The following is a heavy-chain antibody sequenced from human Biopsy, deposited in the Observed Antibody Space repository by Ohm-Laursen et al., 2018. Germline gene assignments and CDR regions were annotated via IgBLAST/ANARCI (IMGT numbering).Heavy chain of an antibody. CDR3: ARRAVAGTYNWYFDL. V-gene: IGHV3-33*01. D-gene: IGHD6-19*01. CDR1: GFIFNYG. CDR2: IWYDGSNG. J-gene: IGHJ2*01. Sequence: SLRLSCTASGFIFNYGMHWVRQAPGKGLEWVAVIWYDGSNGDYADSVKGRFTISRDNSKNTLYLQMNSLRAEDTAVYYCARRAVAGTYNWYFDLWGRGTLVTVSS.